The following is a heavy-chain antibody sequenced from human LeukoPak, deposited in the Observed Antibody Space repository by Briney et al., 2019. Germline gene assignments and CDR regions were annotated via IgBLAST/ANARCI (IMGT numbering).Heavy chain of an antibody. CDR2: ISWNSGSI. CDR3: AKDKYSSSWYAAHIDY. J-gene: IGHJ4*02. CDR1: GFTFDDYA. Sequence: GGSLRLSCAASGFTFDDYAMHWVRQAPGKGLEWVSGISWNSGSIGYADSVKGRFTISRDNAKNSLYLQMNSLRAEDTALYYCAKDKYSSSWYAAHIDYWGQGPLVTVSS. V-gene: IGHV3-9*01. D-gene: IGHD6-13*01.